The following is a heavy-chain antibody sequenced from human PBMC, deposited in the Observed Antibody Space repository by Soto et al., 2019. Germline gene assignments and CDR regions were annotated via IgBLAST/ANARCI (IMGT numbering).Heavy chain of an antibody. CDR2: IDPSDSYT. CDR3: ARQGVDSRGWPPMDV. J-gene: IGHJ6*02. Sequence: GEPLKSSCKGSGYSFTSYLISWVRQMPVKGLEWMGRIDPSDSYTNYSPSFQGHVTISSDKSISTAYLQWSSLKASDTAMYYCARQGVDSRGWPPMDVWGQVTTVTTSS. CDR1: GYSFTSYL. D-gene: IGHD6-19*01. V-gene: IGHV5-10-1*01.